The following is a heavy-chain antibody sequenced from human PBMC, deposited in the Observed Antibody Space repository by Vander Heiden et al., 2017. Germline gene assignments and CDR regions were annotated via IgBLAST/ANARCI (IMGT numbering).Heavy chain of an antibody. J-gene: IGHJ4*02. Sequence: QVQLVESGGGVVQPGRVLRLAWAASGFTFSSHALHRGPQAPGKGLGWVAVISYDGSNKYYADPVKGRFTISRDNSKNTLYLQMNSLRAEDTAVYYCARPPMGMYYFDYWGQGTLVTVSS. CDR3: ARPPMGMYYFDY. D-gene: IGHD3-10*01. CDR1: GFTFSSHA. V-gene: IGHV3-30-3*01. CDR2: ISYDGSNK.